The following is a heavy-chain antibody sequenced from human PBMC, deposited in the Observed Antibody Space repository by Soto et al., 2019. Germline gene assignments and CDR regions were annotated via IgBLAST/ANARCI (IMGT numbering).Heavy chain of an antibody. J-gene: IGHJ4*02. CDR2: VWYDGSNT. D-gene: IGHD3-10*01. CDR3: ATDQGVY. V-gene: IGHV3-33*01. Sequence: QVQLVESGGGVVQPGRSLRLSCEASGFTFTNYGVHWVRQAPGKGLEWVAVVWYDGSNTHYADSVKGRFTISRDNSKNTLYLQMNSLRAEDTAAYYCATDQGVYWGQGTLVTVSS. CDR1: GFTFTNYG.